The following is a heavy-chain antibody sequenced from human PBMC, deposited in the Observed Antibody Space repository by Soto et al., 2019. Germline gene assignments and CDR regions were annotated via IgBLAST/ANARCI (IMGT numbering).Heavy chain of an antibody. D-gene: IGHD3-3*01. Sequence: SETLSLTCAVYGGSVNGYYWNWIRQPPGKGLEWIGEINHTGGTHYNPSLKGRVTMSVDTSKNQFSLRLSSVTAADTAIYYCATRITVFGLLIPPFDPWGQGTQVTVSS. J-gene: IGHJ5*02. CDR1: GGSVNGYY. CDR3: ATRITVFGLLIPPFDP. CDR2: INHTGGT. V-gene: IGHV4-34*01.